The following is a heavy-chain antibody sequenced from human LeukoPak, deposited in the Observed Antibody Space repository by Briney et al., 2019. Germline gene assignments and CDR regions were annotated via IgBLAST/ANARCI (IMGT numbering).Heavy chain of an antibody. D-gene: IGHD3-3*01. CDR3: AQERFLEWLLYY. CDR2: ISYDGSNK. V-gene: IGHV3-30*18. J-gene: IGHJ4*02. CDR1: GFTFSSYG. Sequence: GGSLRLSCAASGFTFSSYGMHWVRQAPGKGLEWVAVISYDGSNKYYADSVKGRFTISRDNSKNTLYLQMNSLRAEDTAVYYCAQERFLEWLLYYWGQGTLVTVSS.